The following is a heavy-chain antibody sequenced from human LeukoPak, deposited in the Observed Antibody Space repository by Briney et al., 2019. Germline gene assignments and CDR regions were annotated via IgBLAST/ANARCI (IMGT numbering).Heavy chain of an antibody. CDR1: GYTFTGYY. CDR2: INPNSGGT. J-gene: IGHJ4*02. V-gene: IGHV1-2*02. D-gene: IGHD6-19*01. Sequence: ASMKVSCKASGYTFTGYYMHWVRQAPGQGLEWMGWINPNSGGTNYAQKFQGRVTMTRDTSISTAYMELSRLRSDDTAVYYCARDRYSSGWYADYWGQGTLVTVSS. CDR3: ARDRYSSGWYADY.